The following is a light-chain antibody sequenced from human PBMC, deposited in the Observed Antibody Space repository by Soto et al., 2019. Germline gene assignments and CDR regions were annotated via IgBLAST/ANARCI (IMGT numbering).Light chain of an antibody. CDR3: AAWDGSLNHIL. CDR2: NDN. V-gene: IGLV1-44*01. Sequence: QPVLTQSPSASGTPGQGVAISCSGSSSNMGSNTVNWYQHLPGTAPKLLIYNDNQRPSGVPDRFFGSKSGTSASLAITGLQSEDEADYYCAAWDGSLNHILFGGGTKLTVL. J-gene: IGLJ2*01. CDR1: SSNMGSNT.